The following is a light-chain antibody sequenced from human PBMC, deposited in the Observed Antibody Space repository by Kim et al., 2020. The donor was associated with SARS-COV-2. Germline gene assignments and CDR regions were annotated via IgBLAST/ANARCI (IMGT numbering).Light chain of an antibody. CDR3: NSRDSSGNLVI. CDR2: GKD. J-gene: IGLJ2*01. CDR1: SLRIYY. V-gene: IGLV3-19*01. Sequence: SSELTQVPAVSVALGQTVRITCQGDSLRIYYATWYQQKPGQAPVLVIYGKDNRPSGIPDRFSGSSSGDTASLTITGAQAGDEADYYCNSRDSSGNLVIFGGGTQLTVL.